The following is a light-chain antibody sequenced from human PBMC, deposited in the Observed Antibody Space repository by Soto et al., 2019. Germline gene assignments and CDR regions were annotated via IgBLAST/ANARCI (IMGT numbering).Light chain of an antibody. V-gene: IGKV3-20*01. CDR3: QQHNTAPWT. Sequence: EIVLTQSPGTLSLFPGDRATLSCRASQSISSRYLVWYQQTPGQAPRLLIYAASSRATGIPDRFSGSGSGTDFTLTISRLEPEDFAVYYCQQHNTAPWTFGQGTQVEIK. J-gene: IGKJ1*01. CDR2: AAS. CDR1: QSISSRY.